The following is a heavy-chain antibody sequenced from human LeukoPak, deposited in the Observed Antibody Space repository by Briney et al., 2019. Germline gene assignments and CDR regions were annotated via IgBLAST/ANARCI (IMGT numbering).Heavy chain of an antibody. Sequence: GGSLRLSCAASGFTFSSYSMNWVRQAPGKGLEWVSSISSSSYIYYADSVKGRFTISRDNAKNSLYLQMNSLRAEDTAVYYCAREYCSSTSCLGHWYFDLWGRGTLVTVSS. CDR1: GFTFSSYS. CDR3: AREYCSSTSCLGHWYFDL. V-gene: IGHV3-21*01. CDR2: ISSSSYI. D-gene: IGHD2-2*01. J-gene: IGHJ2*01.